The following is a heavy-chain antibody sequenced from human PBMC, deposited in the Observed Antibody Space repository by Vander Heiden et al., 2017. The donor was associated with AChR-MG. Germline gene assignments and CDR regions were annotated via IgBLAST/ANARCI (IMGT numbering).Heavy chain of an antibody. J-gene: IGHJ6*02. Sequence: EVQLVESGGGLVQPGRSLRLSCAASGFTLDDYAMHGVRQAPGKGLEWVSGISWNSGSIGYADSVKGRFTISRDNAKNSLYLQMNSLRAEDTALYYCAKSRATSVDGHDYYYYGMDVWGQGTTVTVSS. CDR2: ISWNSGSI. CDR1: GFTLDDYA. CDR3: AKSRATSVDGHDYYYYGMDV. V-gene: IGHV3-9*01.